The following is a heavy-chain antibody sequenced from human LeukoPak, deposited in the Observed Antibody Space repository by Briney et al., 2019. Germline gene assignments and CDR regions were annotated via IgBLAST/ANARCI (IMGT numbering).Heavy chain of an antibody. Sequence: SETLSLTCTVSGYSISSGYYWGWIRQPPGKGLEWIGTIFYSGSTYYNPSLNSRVTILVDVSKNQFSLKLSSVTAADTAVYYCARDRRDGDYSPKNWFDPWGQGTLVTVSS. CDR2: IFYSGST. D-gene: IGHD4-17*01. V-gene: IGHV4-38-2*02. CDR1: GYSISSGYY. J-gene: IGHJ5*02. CDR3: ARDRRDGDYSPKNWFDP.